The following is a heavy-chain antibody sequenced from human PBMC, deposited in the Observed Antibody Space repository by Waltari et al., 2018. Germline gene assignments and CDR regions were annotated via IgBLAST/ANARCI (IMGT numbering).Heavy chain of an antibody. CDR3: ARDFQFPFQH. CDR1: GGSFSGYY. CDR2: INHSGST. V-gene: IGHV4-34*01. D-gene: IGHD2-21*01. Sequence: QVQLQQWGAGLLKPSETLSLTCAVYGGSFSGYYWSWIRQPPGKGLEWIGEINHSGSTNYNPSLKSRVTISVDTSKNQFSLKLSSVTAADTAVYYCARDFQFPFQHWGQGTLVTVSS. J-gene: IGHJ1*01.